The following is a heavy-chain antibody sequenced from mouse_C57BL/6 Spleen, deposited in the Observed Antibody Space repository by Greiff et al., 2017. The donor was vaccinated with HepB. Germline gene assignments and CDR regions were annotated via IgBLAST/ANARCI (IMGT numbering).Heavy chain of an antibody. CDR2: INPNNGGT. CDR3: ARLRFSYFDY. CDR1: GYTFTDYY. J-gene: IGHJ2*01. Sequence: EVQLQQSGPELVKPGASVKISCKASGYTFTDYYMNWVKQSHGKSLEWIGDINPNNGGTSYNQKFKGKATLTVDKSSSTAYMELRSLTSEDSAVYYCARLRFSYFDYWGQGTTLTVSS. V-gene: IGHV1-26*01.